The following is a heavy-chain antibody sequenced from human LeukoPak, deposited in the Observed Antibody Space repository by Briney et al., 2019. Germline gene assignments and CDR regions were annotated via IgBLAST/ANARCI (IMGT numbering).Heavy chain of an antibody. Sequence: GGSLRLSCAASGFTFSSYGMSWVRQAPGKGLQWVAFIRYDGSNKYYADSVKGRFTISRDNSKNTLYLQMNSLRAEDTAVYYCASLRYFDWTLWYYMYVWGKGTTVTISS. J-gene: IGHJ6*03. CDR1: GFTFSSYG. D-gene: IGHD3-9*01. CDR2: IRYDGSNK. CDR3: ASLRYFDWTLWYYMYV. V-gene: IGHV3-30*02.